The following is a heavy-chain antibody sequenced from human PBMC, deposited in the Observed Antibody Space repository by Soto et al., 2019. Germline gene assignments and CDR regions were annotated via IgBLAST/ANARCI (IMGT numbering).Heavy chain of an antibody. CDR3: ARDAAALRGDYYYGMDV. Sequence: SVKVSCKASGGTFSSYASSWVRQAPGQGLEWMGGIIPIFGTANYAQKFQGRVTITADESTSTAYMELSSLRSEDTAVYYCARDAAALRGDYYYGMDVWGQGTMVTVSS. D-gene: IGHD6-13*01. CDR1: GGTFSSYA. V-gene: IGHV1-69*13. CDR2: IIPIFGTA. J-gene: IGHJ6*02.